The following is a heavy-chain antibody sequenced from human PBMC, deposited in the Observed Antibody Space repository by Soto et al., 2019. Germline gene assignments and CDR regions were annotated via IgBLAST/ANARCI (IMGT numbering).Heavy chain of an antibody. CDR3: AKDRASTRPFGYFDY. CDR2: ISWNSGSI. D-gene: IGHD3-16*01. CDR1: GFTFDDYA. Sequence: GGSLRLSCAASGFTFDDYAMHWVRQAPGKGLEWVSGISWNSGSIGYADSVKGRFTISRDNAKNSLYLQMNSLRAEDTALYYCAKDRASTRPFGYFDYGGQGTLVTVSS. J-gene: IGHJ4*02. V-gene: IGHV3-9*01.